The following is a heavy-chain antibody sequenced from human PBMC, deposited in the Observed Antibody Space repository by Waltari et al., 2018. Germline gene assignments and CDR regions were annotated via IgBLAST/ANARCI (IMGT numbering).Heavy chain of an antibody. CDR3: ARSHLTGVLLDWFDP. CDR1: GFTFSSYG. J-gene: IGHJ5*02. Sequence: QVQLVESGGGVVQPGRSLRLSCAASGFTFSSYGLHWVRQAPGKGLEWVAVIWYDGSNKYYADSVKGRFTISRDNSKNTLYLQMNSLRAEDTAVYYCARSHLTGVLLDWFDPWGQGTLVTVSS. V-gene: IGHV3-33*01. CDR2: IWYDGSNK. D-gene: IGHD2-8*01.